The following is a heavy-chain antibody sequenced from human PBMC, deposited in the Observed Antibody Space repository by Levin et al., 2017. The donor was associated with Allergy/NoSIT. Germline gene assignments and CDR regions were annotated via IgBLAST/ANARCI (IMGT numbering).Heavy chain of an antibody. Sequence: KISCKASGGTFSSYAISWVRQAPGQGLEWMGGIIPIFGTANYAQKFQGRVTITADESTSTAYMELSSLRSEDTAVYYCARGREYYYDSSGYIPFDYWGQGTLVTVSS. CDR3: ARGREYYYDSSGYIPFDY. CDR2: IIPIFGTA. J-gene: IGHJ4*02. V-gene: IGHV1-69*01. CDR1: GGTFSSYA. D-gene: IGHD3-22*01.